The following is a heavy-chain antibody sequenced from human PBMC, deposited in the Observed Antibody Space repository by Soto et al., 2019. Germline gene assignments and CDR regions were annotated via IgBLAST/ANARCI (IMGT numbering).Heavy chain of an antibody. Sequence: SETLSLTCAVYGGSFSGYYWSWIRQPPGKGLEWIGEINHSGSTNYNPSLKSRVTISVDTSKNQFSLKLSSVTAADTAVYYCARVVKWAAVSLYYYYGMDVWGQGTTVTV. V-gene: IGHV4-34*01. CDR3: ARVVKWAAVSLYYYYGMDV. J-gene: IGHJ6*02. D-gene: IGHD6-13*01. CDR1: GGSFSGYY. CDR2: INHSGST.